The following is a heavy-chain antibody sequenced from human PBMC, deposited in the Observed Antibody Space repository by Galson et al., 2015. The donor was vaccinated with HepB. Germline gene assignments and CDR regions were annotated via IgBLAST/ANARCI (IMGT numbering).Heavy chain of an antibody. CDR3: ARNTYYYYDSSANILGWFDP. Sequence: SLRLSCAASGFTFSSYAMHWVRQAPGKGLEWVAVISYDGSNKYYADSVKGRFTISRDNSKNTLYLQMNSLRAEDTAVYYCARNTYYYYDSSANILGWFDPWGQGTLVTVSS. D-gene: IGHD3-22*01. CDR2: ISYDGSNK. CDR1: GFTFSSYA. J-gene: IGHJ5*02. V-gene: IGHV3-30*04.